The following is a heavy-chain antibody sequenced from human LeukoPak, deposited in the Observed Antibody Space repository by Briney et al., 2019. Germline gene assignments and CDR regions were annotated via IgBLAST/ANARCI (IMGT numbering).Heavy chain of an antibody. D-gene: IGHD3-10*02. CDR2: ISGSGDST. J-gene: IGHJ6*03. Sequence: PGGSLRLSCAASGFTFSSYAMSWVRQAPGKGLEWVSAISGSGDSTYYADSVKGRFTISRDNSKNTLYLQMNSLRAEDTAVYYCAKERVPDNYYYYYMDVWGKGTTVTVSS. CDR3: AKERVPDNYYYYYMDV. CDR1: GFTFSSYA. V-gene: IGHV3-23*01.